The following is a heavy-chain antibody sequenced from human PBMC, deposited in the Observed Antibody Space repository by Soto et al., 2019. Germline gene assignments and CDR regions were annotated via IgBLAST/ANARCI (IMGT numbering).Heavy chain of an antibody. D-gene: IGHD1-1*01. Sequence: VQLVGSGGGLVTPGGSLRLSCAASGFTFSDYYMTWIRQAPGKGLEWLAYISRDGNAIFYADSVNGRFTISRDNTKNSMFLQMEDLRAEDTGMFFCARGAEMSTLTKWFDPWGQGTLVIVSS. CDR2: ISRDGNAI. CDR3: ARGAEMSTLTKWFDP. J-gene: IGHJ5*02. V-gene: IGHV3-11*01. CDR1: GFTFSDYY.